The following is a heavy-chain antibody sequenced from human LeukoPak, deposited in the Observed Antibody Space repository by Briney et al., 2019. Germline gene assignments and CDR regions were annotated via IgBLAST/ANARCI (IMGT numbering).Heavy chain of an antibody. CDR1: GFTFSSYA. CDR2: ISGSGGST. D-gene: IGHD3-22*01. Sequence: GGSLRLSCAASGFTFSSYAMSWVRQAPGQGLEWVSAISGSGGSTYYAESVKGRFTISRDNSKNTLYLQMNSLRAEDTAVYYCAKDKSLSPGSSGYYLLGPFDYWGQGTLVTVSS. CDR3: AKDKSLSPGSSGYYLLGPFDY. V-gene: IGHV3-23*01. J-gene: IGHJ4*02.